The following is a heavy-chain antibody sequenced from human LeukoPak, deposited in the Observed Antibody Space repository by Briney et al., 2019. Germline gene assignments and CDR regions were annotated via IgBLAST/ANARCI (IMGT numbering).Heavy chain of an antibody. CDR1: GFAFSSYW. Sequence: GGSLRLSCVASGFAFSSYWMSWVRQAPGKGLEWVSLLNSGGNTHYADSVRGRFTISRDNSKNTLFLQMNSLTAEDTAVYYCARVSGSSGYSLDYWGQGTLVTVSS. CDR3: ARVSGSSGYSLDY. D-gene: IGHD3-22*01. V-gene: IGHV3-53*01. CDR2: LNSGGNT. J-gene: IGHJ4*02.